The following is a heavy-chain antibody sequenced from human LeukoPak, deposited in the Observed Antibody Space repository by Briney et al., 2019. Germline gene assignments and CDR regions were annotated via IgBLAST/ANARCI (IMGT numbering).Heavy chain of an antibody. CDR2: ITGSSSYI. J-gene: IGHJ4*02. CDR1: GSTFSTYY. V-gene: IGHV3-21*01. Sequence: PGGSLRLSCAASGSTFSTYYMNWVRQAPGKGLEWVSFITGSSSYIYYTDSVKDRFTISRDNAKNSLFLQMNSLRDEDTAVYYCASGFSSSPYFDYWGQGTLVTVSS. CDR3: ASGFSSSPYFDY. D-gene: IGHD6-6*01.